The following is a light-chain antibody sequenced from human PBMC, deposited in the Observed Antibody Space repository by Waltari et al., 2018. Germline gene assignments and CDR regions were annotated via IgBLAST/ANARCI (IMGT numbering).Light chain of an antibody. CDR2: GAS. CDR1: QSVSSF. J-gene: IGKJ4*01. CDR3: QQYNDWPPLT. V-gene: IGKV3-15*01. Sequence: EVVMTQSPATLSASPGERATLSCRASQSVSSFLAWYQQKPGQAPRLLIFGASTRATGSPARFSGSGSGTEVTLTTSSLQSEDVAVYYCQQYNDWPPLTFGGGTKVEIK.